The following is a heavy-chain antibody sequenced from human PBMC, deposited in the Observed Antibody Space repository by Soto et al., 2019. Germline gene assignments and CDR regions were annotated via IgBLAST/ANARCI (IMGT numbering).Heavy chain of an antibody. Sequence: QVQLVQSGAEVKKPGASVKVSCKASGYTFTSYGISWVRQAPGQGLEWMGWISAYNGNTNYAQKLQGRVAMTTDTSTSKAYMELRSLRSDETAVYYCARGAAYSRSHERWFDPWGQGTLVTVSS. CDR3: ARGAAYSRSHERWFDP. CDR2: ISAYNGNT. CDR1: GYTFTSYG. D-gene: IGHD6-13*01. J-gene: IGHJ5*02. V-gene: IGHV1-18*01.